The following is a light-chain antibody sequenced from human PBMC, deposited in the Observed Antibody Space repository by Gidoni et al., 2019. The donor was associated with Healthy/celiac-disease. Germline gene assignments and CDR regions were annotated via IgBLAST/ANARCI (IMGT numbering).Light chain of an antibody. CDR3: QAWDSSAVV. V-gene: IGLV3-1*01. CDR1: KLGDKY. J-gene: IGLJ2*01. Sequence: SYELTQPHSVSVSPGQPASIPCSGDKLGDKYACWYQQKPGQSHVLVIYQDSKRPSGLPERFSGTNSGNTATLTISGTQAMDEADYYCQAWDSSAVVFGGGTKLTVL. CDR2: QDS.